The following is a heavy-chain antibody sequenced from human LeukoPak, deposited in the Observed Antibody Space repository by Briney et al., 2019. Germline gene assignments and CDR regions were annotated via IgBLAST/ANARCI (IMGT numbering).Heavy chain of an antibody. J-gene: IGHJ5*02. CDR1: GFTFSSYA. V-gene: IGHV3-23*01. D-gene: IGHD2-2*01. Sequence: PGGSLRLSCAASGFTFSSYAMSWVRQAPGKGLEWVSAISGSGGSTYYADSVKGRFTISRDNSKNTLYLQMNSLRAEDTAVYYCAKDPYCSRTSCFSHHRFDPWGQGTLVTVSS. CDR3: AKDPYCSRTSCFSHHRFDP. CDR2: ISGSGGST.